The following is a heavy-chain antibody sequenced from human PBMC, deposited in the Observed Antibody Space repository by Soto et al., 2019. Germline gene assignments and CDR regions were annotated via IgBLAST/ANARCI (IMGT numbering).Heavy chain of an antibody. J-gene: IGHJ6*02. D-gene: IGHD1-26*01. CDR3: ARDALWDSLHWDV. CDR2: IYYSGSS. Sequence: QVQLQESGPGLVKPSETLSLTCTVSGGSISSYYWSWILQPPGKGLEWIGYIYYSGSSNYNPSLKSRVTTSVDTSKNQFSLMQSSVTAADTAVYYCARDALWDSLHWDVWGQGTTVTVSS. V-gene: IGHV4-59*01. CDR1: GGSISSYY.